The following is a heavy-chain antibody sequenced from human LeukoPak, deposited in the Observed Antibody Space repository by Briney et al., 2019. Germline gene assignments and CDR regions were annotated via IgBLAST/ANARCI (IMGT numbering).Heavy chain of an antibody. Sequence: SVKVSCKASGGTFSRYAISWVRQAPGQGLEWMGGIIPMFGIANYAQKFQGRVTITADESTSTAYVELSSLRSEDTAVYYCARDRPYTGGWRGFDYWGQGTLVTVSS. CDR3: ARDRPYTGGWRGFDY. D-gene: IGHD6-19*01. CDR2: IIPMFGIA. J-gene: IGHJ4*02. V-gene: IGHV1-69*01. CDR1: GGTFSRYA.